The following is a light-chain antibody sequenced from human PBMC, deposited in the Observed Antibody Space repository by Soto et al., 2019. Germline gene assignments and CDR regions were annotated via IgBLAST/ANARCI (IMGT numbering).Light chain of an antibody. V-gene: IGKV1-33*01. CDR2: AAS. CDR3: QQYDILPIT. Sequence: DIQMTQSPSSLSASVGDRVTITCRASQSISSYLNWYQQKPGKAPKLLIYAASNLEIGVPSRFSGSGSGTHFTFTSNSLQTEDIGTYYCQQYDILPITFGRGTRLEIK. J-gene: IGKJ5*01. CDR1: QSISSY.